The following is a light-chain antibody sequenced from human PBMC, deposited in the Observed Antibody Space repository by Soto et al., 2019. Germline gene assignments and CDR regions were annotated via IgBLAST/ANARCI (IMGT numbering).Light chain of an antibody. V-gene: IGKV3-20*01. CDR1: QSVSSSY. Sequence: EIVLTHSPGTLSLSPGERATLSCRASQSVSSSYLAWYQQKPGQAPRLLIYGAFSRAAGLPARFSSSGSGTDFTLTISRLEPEDFAVYYCQQYGSSPLTFGGGTKVEIK. CDR3: QQYGSSPLT. J-gene: IGKJ4*01. CDR2: GAF.